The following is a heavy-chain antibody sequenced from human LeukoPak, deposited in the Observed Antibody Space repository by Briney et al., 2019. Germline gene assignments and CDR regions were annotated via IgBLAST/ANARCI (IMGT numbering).Heavy chain of an antibody. CDR1: GCTLTELS. CDR2: FDPEDGET. Sequence: ASVKVSCKVSGCTLTELSMHWVRQAPGKGLEWMGGFDPEDGETIYAQKFQGRVTMTEDTSTDTAYMELSSLRSEDSAVYYCATINRDGHDYWGQGTLVTVSS. V-gene: IGHV1-24*01. CDR3: ATINRDGHDY. D-gene: IGHD1-14*01. J-gene: IGHJ4*02.